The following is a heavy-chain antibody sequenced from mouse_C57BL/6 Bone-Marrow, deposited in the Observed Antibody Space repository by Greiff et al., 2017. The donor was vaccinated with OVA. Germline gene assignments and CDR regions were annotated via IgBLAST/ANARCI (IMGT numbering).Heavy chain of an antibody. D-gene: IGHD1-1*01. CDR3: ARSGSSWTWFAY. CDR2: IYPRSGNT. J-gene: IGHJ3*01. V-gene: IGHV1-81*01. Sequence: QVQLQQSGAELARPGASVKLSCKASGYTFTSYGISWVKQRPGQGLEWIGEIYPRSGNTSYNEKFKGKATLTADKSSSTAYMELRSLTSEDSAVYFCARSGSSWTWFAYWGQGTLVTVSA. CDR1: GYTFTSYG.